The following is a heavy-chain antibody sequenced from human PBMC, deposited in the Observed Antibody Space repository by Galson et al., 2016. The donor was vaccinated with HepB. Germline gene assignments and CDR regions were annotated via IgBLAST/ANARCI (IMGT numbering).Heavy chain of an antibody. CDR2: IYYSGTT. CDR1: GGSISSDY. Sequence: SETLSLTCTVSGGSISSDYWSWIRQPPGKGLEWIGYIYYSGTTNYNPSVKSRVATSVDTSKTHFSLRLRSVTAADTAVYYCARVGKSHDFWSGLQYYYYMDVWGKGTTVTVSS. J-gene: IGHJ6*03. CDR3: ARVGKSHDFWSGLQYYYYMDV. V-gene: IGHV4-59*01. D-gene: IGHD3-3*01.